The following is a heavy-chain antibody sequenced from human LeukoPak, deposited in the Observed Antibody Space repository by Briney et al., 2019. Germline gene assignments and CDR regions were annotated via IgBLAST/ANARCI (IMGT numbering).Heavy chain of an antibody. D-gene: IGHD2-15*01. Sequence: GGSLRLSCAASGFTFSSYNMNWVRQAPGKGLEWVSVIYSGGSTYYADSVKGRFTISRDNSKNTLYLQMNSLRAEDTAVYYCARDMIYCSGGSCYPIYYYYYGMDVWGQGTTVTVSS. CDR2: IYSGGST. CDR1: GFTFSSYN. J-gene: IGHJ6*02. CDR3: ARDMIYCSGGSCYPIYYYYYGMDV. V-gene: IGHV3-66*01.